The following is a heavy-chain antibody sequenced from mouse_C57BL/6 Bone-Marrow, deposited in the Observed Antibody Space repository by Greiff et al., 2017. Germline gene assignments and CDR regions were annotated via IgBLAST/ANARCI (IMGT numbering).Heavy chain of an antibody. J-gene: IGHJ2*01. CDR2: ISGGGGNT. V-gene: IGHV5-9*01. Sequence: EVQRVESGGGLVKPGGSLKLSCAASGFTFSSYTMSWVRQTPEKRLEWVATISGGGGNTYYPDSVKGRFTISRDNAKNTLYLQMSSLRSEDTALYYCARPGWLYFDYGGQCTTLTVSS. CDR3: ARPGWLYFDY. CDR1: GFTFSSYT. D-gene: IGHD2-3*01.